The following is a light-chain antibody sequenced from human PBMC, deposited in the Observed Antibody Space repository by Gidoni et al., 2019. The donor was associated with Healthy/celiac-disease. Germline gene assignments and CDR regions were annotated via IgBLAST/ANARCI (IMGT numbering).Light chain of an antibody. CDR2: GAS. Sequence: DIALTQSPSTLSSSLGERATLSSRASQSVSSSYLTWYQQKPGQAPRLLIYGASSRTTSIPDRFSSSGSRTDFTITISRLEPEDVAVYYCQQCGSSPGTFGQGTKVEIK. CDR3: QQCGSSPGT. CDR1: QSVSSSY. V-gene: IGKV3-20*01. J-gene: IGKJ1*01.